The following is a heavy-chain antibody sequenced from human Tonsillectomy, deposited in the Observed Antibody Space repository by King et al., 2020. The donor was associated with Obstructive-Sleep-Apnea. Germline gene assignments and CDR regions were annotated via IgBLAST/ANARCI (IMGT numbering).Heavy chain of an antibody. Sequence: VQLGESGGGLVQPGRSLRLSCAASGFTFYDYAMHWVRQGLGKGLEWFSGSSCKSDSIDYADSVKGRFTISRDDAKNSLYLQMNSLRPEDTALYYCAKDKYSGYDSEGFFDLWGRGTLVTVPS. CDR2: SSCKSDSI. J-gene: IGHJ2*01. CDR3: AKDKYSGYDSEGFFDL. CDR1: GFTFYDYA. V-gene: IGHV3-9*01. D-gene: IGHD5-12*01.